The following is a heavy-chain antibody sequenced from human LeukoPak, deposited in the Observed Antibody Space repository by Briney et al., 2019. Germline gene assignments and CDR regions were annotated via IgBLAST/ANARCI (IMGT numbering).Heavy chain of an antibody. D-gene: IGHD4-17*01. V-gene: IGHV3-7*01. CDR1: GFTFRDYW. J-gene: IGHJ3*02. CDR3: ARPPVRGDYARGAFDI. CDR2: IKQDGSEK. Sequence: GGSLRLSCVASGFTFRDYWMTWVRQAPGKGLECVANIKQDGSEKFYVDSVKGRFTISRDNAKNSLYLRMNSPRAEDTAVYYCARPPVRGDYARGAFDIWGQGTMVTVSS.